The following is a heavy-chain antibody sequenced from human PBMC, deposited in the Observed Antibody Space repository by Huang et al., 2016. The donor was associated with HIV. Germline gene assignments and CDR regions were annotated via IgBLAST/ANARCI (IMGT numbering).Heavy chain of an antibody. CDR3: GRASAYREYGADF. V-gene: IGHV3-7*04. Sequence: MVESGGCLVQPGGSLRLSCSASGFTFGHYWMTWVRQAPGKGLQCLTNLRTDGVETYYAAAVMGRFTTSRDNARNSVYLQMDNLRVDDTAVYYCGRASAYREYGADFWGQGTLVTVSS. D-gene: IGHD4-17*01. CDR1: GFTFGHYW. CDR2: LRTDGVET. J-gene: IGHJ4*02.